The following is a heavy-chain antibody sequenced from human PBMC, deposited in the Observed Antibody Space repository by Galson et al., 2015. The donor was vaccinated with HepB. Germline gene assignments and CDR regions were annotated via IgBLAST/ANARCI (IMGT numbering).Heavy chain of an antibody. CDR3: AKDKAAAVLCAFDI. CDR2: ISWNSGSI. V-gene: IGHV3-9*01. CDR1: GFTFDDYA. J-gene: IGHJ3*02. D-gene: IGHD6-13*01. Sequence: SLRLSCAASGFTFDDYAMHWVRQAPGKGLEWVSGISWNSGSIGYADSVKGRFTISRDNAKNSLYLQMNSLRAEDTALYYCAKDKAAAVLCAFDIWGQGTMVTVSS.